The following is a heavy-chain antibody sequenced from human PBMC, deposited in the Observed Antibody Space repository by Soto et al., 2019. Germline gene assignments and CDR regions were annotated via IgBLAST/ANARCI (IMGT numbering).Heavy chain of an antibody. CDR2: IYYSGST. CDR3: ARGVWFGDLLYARYNWFDP. J-gene: IGHJ5*02. D-gene: IGHD3-10*01. Sequence: QVQLQESGPGLVKPSQTLSLTYTVSGGSISSGGYYWSLIRQHPGKGLEWIGYIYYSGSTYYNPSRKSRVTIPVDTSKNPFSLKLSSVTAADTAVYYCARGVWFGDLLYARYNWFDPWGQGTLVTVSS. CDR1: GGSISSGGYY. V-gene: IGHV4-31*03.